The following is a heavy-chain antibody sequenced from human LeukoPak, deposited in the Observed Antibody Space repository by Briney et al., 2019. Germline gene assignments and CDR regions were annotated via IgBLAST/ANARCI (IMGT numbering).Heavy chain of an antibody. CDR2: IYYSGST. D-gene: IGHD2-8*01. Sequence: SQTLSLTCAVSGGSISSGGYSWSWIRQPPGKGLEWIGYIYYSGSTNYNPSLKSRVTISVDTSKNQFSLKLSSVTAADTAVYYCARDSNGPIDYWGQGTLVTVSS. V-gene: IGHV4-30-4*07. J-gene: IGHJ4*02. CDR1: GGSISSGGYS. CDR3: ARDSNGPIDY.